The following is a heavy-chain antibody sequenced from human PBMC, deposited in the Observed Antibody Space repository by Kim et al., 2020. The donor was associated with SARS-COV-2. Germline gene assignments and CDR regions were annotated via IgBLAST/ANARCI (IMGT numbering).Heavy chain of an antibody. CDR3: TTDPSYCGGDCYSKGGY. Sequence: GGSLRLSCAASGFTFSNAWMSWVRQAPGKGLAWVGRIKSNTDGGTTDYAAPVKGRFTISRDDSKNTLYLQMNSLKTEDTAVYYCTTDPSYCGGDCYSKGGYWGQGTLVTVSS. J-gene: IGHJ4*02. CDR1: GFTFSNAW. V-gene: IGHV3-15*01. D-gene: IGHD2-21*02. CDR2: IKSNTDGGTT.